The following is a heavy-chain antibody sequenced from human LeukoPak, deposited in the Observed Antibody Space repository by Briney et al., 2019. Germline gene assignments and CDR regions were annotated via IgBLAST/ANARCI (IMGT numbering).Heavy chain of an antibody. J-gene: IGHJ5*02. V-gene: IGHV4-59*01. D-gene: IGHD3-16*01. CDR1: GGSISSYY. Sequence: SETLSLTCTVSGGSISSYYWSWIRQPPGKGLEWIGYIYYSGSTNYNPSLKSRVTISVDTSKNQFSLKLSSVTAADTAVYYCARGGGWFDPWGQGTLVTVSS. CDR2: IYYSGST. CDR3: ARGGGWFDP.